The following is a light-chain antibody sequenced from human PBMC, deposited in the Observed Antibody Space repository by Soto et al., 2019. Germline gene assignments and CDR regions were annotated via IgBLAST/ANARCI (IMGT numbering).Light chain of an antibody. V-gene: IGLV1-51*01. J-gene: IGLJ1*01. CDR2: DNN. Sequence: QSVLKQPPSVSAAPGQRVTISCSGSTSNIGNNYVSWYQQLPGTAPKLLIYDNNKRPSGIPDRFSGSKSGTSATLGITGLQTGDEADYYCGTWDSSLSGGVFGSGTKLTVL. CDR1: TSNIGNNY. CDR3: GTWDSSLSGGV.